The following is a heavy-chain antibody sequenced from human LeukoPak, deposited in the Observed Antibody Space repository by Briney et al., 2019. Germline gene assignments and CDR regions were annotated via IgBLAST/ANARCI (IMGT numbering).Heavy chain of an antibody. CDR1: GFTFSSSA. CDR3: ATPNSDRGYSYALFDY. J-gene: IGHJ4*02. Sequence: PGGSLKLSCAASGFTFSSSAMSWVRQAPGKGLEWVSNVSGSGRGENTYYADSVKGRFTISRDNSKNTLYLQMNSLRAEDTAVYYCATPNSDRGYSYALFDYWGQGTLVTVSS. D-gene: IGHD5-18*01. CDR2: VSGSGRGENT. V-gene: IGHV3-23*01.